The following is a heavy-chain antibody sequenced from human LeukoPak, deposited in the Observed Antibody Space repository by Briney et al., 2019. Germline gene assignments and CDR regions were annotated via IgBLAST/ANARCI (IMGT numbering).Heavy chain of an antibody. CDR3: AKGMVAGTLDY. D-gene: IGHD6-19*01. J-gene: IGHJ4*02. V-gene: IGHV3-30*18. CDR2: ISYDGSNK. Sequence: GGSLRLSCTASGFTFSNYAMHWVRQAPGKGLEWVAVISYDGSNKYYADSVKGRSTISRDNSKNTLYLQMNSLSAEDTAVYYCAKGMVAGTLDYWGQGTLVTVSS. CDR1: GFTFSNYA.